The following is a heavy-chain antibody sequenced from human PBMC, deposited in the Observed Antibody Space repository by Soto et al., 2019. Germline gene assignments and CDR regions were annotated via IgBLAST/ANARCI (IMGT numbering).Heavy chain of an antibody. CDR3: ARDLAVPDIVVVPAAMNYYYYMDV. CDR1: GFTFSSYS. Sequence: GGSLRLSCAASGFTFSSYSMNWVRQAPGKGLEWVSSISSSSSYIYYADSVKGRFTISRDNAKNSLYLQMNSLRAEDTAVYYCARDLAVPDIVVVPAAMNYYYYMDVWGKGTTVTVSS. CDR2: ISSSSSYI. V-gene: IGHV3-21*01. J-gene: IGHJ6*03. D-gene: IGHD2-2*01.